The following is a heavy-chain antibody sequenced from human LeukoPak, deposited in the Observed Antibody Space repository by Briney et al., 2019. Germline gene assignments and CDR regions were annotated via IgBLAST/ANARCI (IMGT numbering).Heavy chain of an antibody. D-gene: IGHD3-22*01. J-gene: IGHJ4*02. CDR1: GFTFSTYA. Sequence: GGSLRLSCAASGFTFSTYAMRWVRQAPGKGLEWVSIISGSGETTYYADSVRGRFTISRDNSKNTLYLQMNSLGVEDTAVYYCAKEFYYDGSGYGPLFDYWGQGTLVTVSS. CDR2: ISGSGETT. CDR3: AKEFYYDGSGYGPLFDY. V-gene: IGHV3-23*01.